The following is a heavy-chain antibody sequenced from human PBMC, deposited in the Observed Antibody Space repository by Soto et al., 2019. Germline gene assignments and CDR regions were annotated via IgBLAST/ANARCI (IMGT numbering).Heavy chain of an antibody. J-gene: IGHJ5*02. CDR2: IYYSGST. D-gene: IGHD4-17*01. Sequence: SETLSLTCTVSGGSISSGDYYWSWILHPPGKGLEWIGYIYYSGSTYYNPSLKSRVTISVDTSKNQFSLKLSSVTAADTAVYYCARYSYGDYPFWSDRWGKGTLVTVSS. V-gene: IGHV4-30-4*01. CDR1: GGSISSGDYY. CDR3: ARYSYGDYPFWSDR.